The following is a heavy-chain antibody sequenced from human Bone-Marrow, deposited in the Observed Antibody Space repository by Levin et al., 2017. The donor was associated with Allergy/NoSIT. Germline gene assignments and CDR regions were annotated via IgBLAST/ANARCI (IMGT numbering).Heavy chain of an antibody. J-gene: IGHJ3*02. CDR3: ATDVEKGAFDI. CDR2: IKSKTAGGTT. V-gene: IGHV3-15*01. CDR1: GLIFSNTW. Sequence: GESLKISCAASGLIFSNTWMSWVRQAPGKGLEWLGRIKSKTAGGTTDFAAPVKGRFTISRDDSKDTLYLQMNSLKTEDRVVYYCATDVEKGAFDIWGQGTMVAVSS.